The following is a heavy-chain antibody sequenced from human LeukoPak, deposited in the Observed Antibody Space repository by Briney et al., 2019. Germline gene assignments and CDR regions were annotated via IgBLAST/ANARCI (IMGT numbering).Heavy chain of an antibody. CDR3: ARAGVFYYGMDV. Sequence: ASVKVSCKASGYTFTGYYMHWVRQAPGQGLEWMGWINPNSGGTNYAQKFRGRVTMTRDTSISTAYMELSRLRSDDTAVYYCARAGVFYYGMDVWGQGTTVTVSS. CDR2: INPNSGGT. D-gene: IGHD3-10*01. CDR1: GYTFTGYY. V-gene: IGHV1-2*02. J-gene: IGHJ6*02.